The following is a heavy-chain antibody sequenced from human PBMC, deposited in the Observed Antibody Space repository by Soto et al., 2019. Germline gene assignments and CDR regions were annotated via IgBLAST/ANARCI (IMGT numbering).Heavy chain of an antibody. CDR1: GYTLISYY. Sequence: ASVKVSCKASGYTLISYYMHWVRQAPGQGLEWMGIINPSGGSISYAQKFQGRVTMTRDTSTSTVYKELSSLRSEDTAMYYCTRARTNMLRAHHYYCMDDWGQGTTVTVSS. CDR2: INPSGGSI. J-gene: IGHJ6*02. D-gene: IGHD2-8*01. CDR3: TRARTNMLRAHHYYCMDD. V-gene: IGHV1-46*01.